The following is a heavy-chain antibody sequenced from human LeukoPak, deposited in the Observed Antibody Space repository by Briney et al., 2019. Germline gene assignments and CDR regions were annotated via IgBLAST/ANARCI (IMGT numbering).Heavy chain of an antibody. V-gene: IGHV4-59*01. CDR2: VYYSGST. J-gene: IGHJ3*02. D-gene: IGHD3-16*01. CDR3: ARVLDLSKRGLDAFDI. Sequence: PSETLSLTCTVSGGSISSYFWSWIRQPPGKGLEWIGYVYYSGSTNYNPSLKSRVTISVDTSKKQFSLKLSSATAADAAVYYCARVLDLSKRGLDAFDIWGQGTMVTVSS. CDR1: GGSISSYF.